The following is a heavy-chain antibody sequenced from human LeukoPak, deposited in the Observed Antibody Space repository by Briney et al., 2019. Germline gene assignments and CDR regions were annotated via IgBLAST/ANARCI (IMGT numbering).Heavy chain of an antibody. CDR1: GGSISSYY. D-gene: IGHD3-10*01. Sequence: SETLSFTCTVSGGSISSYYWSWIRQPAGKGLEWIGRIYTSGSTNYSPSLKSRVTMSVDTSKNQFSLKLSSVTAADTAVYYCAGLYYYGSGSSFDYWGQGTLVTVSS. J-gene: IGHJ4*02. CDR3: AGLYYYGSGSSFDY. V-gene: IGHV4-4*07. CDR2: IYTSGST.